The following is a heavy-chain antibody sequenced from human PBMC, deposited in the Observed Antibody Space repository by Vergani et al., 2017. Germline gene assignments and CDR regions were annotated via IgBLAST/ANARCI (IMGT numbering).Heavy chain of an antibody. CDR2: ISSSSSYI. V-gene: IGHV3-21*04. D-gene: IGHD2-2*01. CDR1: GFTFSSYS. Sequence: EVQLVESGGGLVKPGGSLRLSCAASGFTFSSYSMNWVRQAPGKGLEWVSSISSSSSYIYYADSVKGRFTISRDNAKNSLYLQMNSLRAEDTAVYYCAKAGYCSSTSCSGDIDYWGQGTLVTVSS. CDR3: AKAGYCSSTSCSGDIDY. J-gene: IGHJ4*02.